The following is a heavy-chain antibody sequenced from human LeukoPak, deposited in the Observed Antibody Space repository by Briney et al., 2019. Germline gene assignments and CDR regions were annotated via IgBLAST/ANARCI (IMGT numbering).Heavy chain of an antibody. CDR2: IGGGPT. CDR1: GFTFSNYA. J-gene: IGHJ3*01. CDR3: AKDSTAYNGVYDAFDL. Sequence: GGSLTLSCAASGFTFSNYAMIWLRHAPGGAREWVSAIGGGPTFYADSVKGRFTISRDDSKNKVYLQMNSLRADDTAVYYCAKDSTAYNGVYDAFDLWGQGTMVTVSS. V-gene: IGHV3-23*01. D-gene: IGHD1-1*01.